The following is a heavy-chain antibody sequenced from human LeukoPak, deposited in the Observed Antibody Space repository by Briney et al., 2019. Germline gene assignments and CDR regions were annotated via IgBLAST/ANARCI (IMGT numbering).Heavy chain of an antibody. V-gene: IGHV3-74*01. Sequence: GGSLTLSCAASGFTFSNYWMLWVRQGPGKGLVWVSNINTDGSIPNYADSVKGRFSISRDNAKNTLYLQMNSLRAEDTAVYYCGRDNNYKVDVWGKGTTVTVSS. J-gene: IGHJ6*04. D-gene: IGHD5-24*01. CDR3: GRDNNYKVDV. CDR2: INTDGSIP. CDR1: GFTFSNYW.